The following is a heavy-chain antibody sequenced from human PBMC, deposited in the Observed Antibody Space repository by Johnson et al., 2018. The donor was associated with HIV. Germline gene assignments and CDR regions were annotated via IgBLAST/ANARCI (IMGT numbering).Heavy chain of an antibody. J-gene: IGHJ3*01. CDR1: GFTFSSYA. CDR3: AKDVLCGCGSVLGAFDV. Sequence: VQLVESGGGLVQPGGSLRLSCAASGFTFSSYAMSWVRQAPGKGLEWVSGISGSGGSTYYADSVKGRFTISRDNSKNTLYLQMNSLRAADTAVYYCAKDVLCGCGSVLGAFDVWGQGTMLTVSS. D-gene: IGHD1-26*01. V-gene: IGHV3-23*04. CDR2: ISGSGGST.